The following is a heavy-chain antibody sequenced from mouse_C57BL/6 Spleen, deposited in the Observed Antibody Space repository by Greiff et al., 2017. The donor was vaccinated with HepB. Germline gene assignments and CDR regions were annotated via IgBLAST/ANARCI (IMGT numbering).Heavy chain of an antibody. V-gene: IGHV1-69*01. CDR2: IDPSDSYT. CDR3: ARRVRITTVVAHWYFDV. J-gene: IGHJ1*03. D-gene: IGHD1-1*01. Sequence: QVQLKQPGAELVMPGASVKLSCKASGYTFTSYWMHWVKQRPGQGLEWIGEIDPSDSYTNYNQKFKGKSTLTVDKSSSTAYMQLSSLTSEDSAVYYCARRVRITTVVAHWYFDVWGTGTTVTVSS. CDR1: GYTFTSYW.